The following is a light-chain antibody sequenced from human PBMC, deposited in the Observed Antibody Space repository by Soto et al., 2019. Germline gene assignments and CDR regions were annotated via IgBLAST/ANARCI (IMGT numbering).Light chain of an antibody. CDR2: EVN. CDR3: CSYAGSSTWV. CDR1: NSDVGGYNY. J-gene: IGLJ3*02. Sequence: QSVLTQPRSVSGSPGQSVTISCTGTNSDVGGYNYVSWYQQHPGEAPKLIIREVNRRPSGVSDRFSASKSGNTASLTISGLQAEDEADYYCCSYAGSSTWVFGGGTKLTVL. V-gene: IGLV2-11*01.